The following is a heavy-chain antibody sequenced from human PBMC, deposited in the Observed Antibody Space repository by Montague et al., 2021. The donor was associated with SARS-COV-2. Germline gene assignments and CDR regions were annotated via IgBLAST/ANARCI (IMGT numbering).Heavy chain of an antibody. CDR2: IYYSGST. Sequence: SETLSLTCTVSGGSISSSSYYWGWIRQPPGKGLEWIGSIYYSGSTYYNPSLKSRVTISVDTSKNQFSLKLSSVTAADTAVYYCACPGVYYDSSGLLGFDYWGQGTLVTVSS. V-gene: IGHV4-39*01. CDR1: GGSISSSSYY. CDR3: ACPGVYYDSSGLLGFDY. D-gene: IGHD3-22*01. J-gene: IGHJ4*02.